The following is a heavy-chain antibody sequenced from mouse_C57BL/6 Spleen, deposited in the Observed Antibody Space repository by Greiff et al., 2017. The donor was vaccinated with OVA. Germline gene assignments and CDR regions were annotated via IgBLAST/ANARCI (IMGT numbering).Heavy chain of an antibody. J-gene: IGHJ4*01. CDR1: GYAFSSSW. CDR3: ASGGVYDYDVDYYAMDY. Sequence: QVQLQQSGPELVKPGASVKISCKASGYAFSSSWMNWVKQRPGKGLEWIGRIYPGDGDTNYNGKFKGKATLTADKSSSTAYMQLSSLTSEDSAVXFCASGGVYDYDVDYYAMDYWGQGTSVTVSS. CDR2: IYPGDGDT. V-gene: IGHV1-82*01. D-gene: IGHD2-4*01.